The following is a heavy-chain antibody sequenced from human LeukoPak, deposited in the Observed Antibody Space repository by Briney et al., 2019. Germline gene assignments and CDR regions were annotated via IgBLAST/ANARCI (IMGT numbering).Heavy chain of an antibody. J-gene: IGHJ4*02. V-gene: IGHV1-18*01. CDR2: ISAYNGNT. CDR1: GYTFTSYG. CDR3: ARGPYSSGWYGLDY. Sequence: ASVKVSCKASGYTFTSYGISWVRQAPGQGLEWMGWISAYNGNTNYAQKLQGRVTMTTDTSTSTAYMELRSLRSEDTAVYYCARGPYSSGWYGLDYWGQGTLVTVSS. D-gene: IGHD6-19*01.